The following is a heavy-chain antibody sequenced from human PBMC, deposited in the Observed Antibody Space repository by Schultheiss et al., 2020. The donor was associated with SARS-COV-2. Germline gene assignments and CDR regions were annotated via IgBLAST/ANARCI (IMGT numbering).Heavy chain of an antibody. Sequence: SETLSLTCTVSGGSISSYYWSWIRQPPGKGLEWIGYIYYSGSTNYNPSLKSRVTISVDTSKNQFSLKLSSVTAADTAVYYCARGTGYSSSRDLYYFDYWGQGTLVTVSS. V-gene: IGHV4-59*12. J-gene: IGHJ4*02. CDR3: ARGTGYSSSRDLYYFDY. CDR1: GGSISSYY. CDR2: IYYSGST. D-gene: IGHD6-13*01.